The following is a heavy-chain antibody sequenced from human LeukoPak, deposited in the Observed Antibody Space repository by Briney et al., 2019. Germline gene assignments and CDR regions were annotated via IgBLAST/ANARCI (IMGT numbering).Heavy chain of an antibody. D-gene: IGHD3-10*01. J-gene: IGHJ4*02. Sequence: SETLSLTCTVSGGSISSYYWSWIRQPPGKGQEWIGYIYYSGSTNYNPSLKSRVTISVDTSKNQISLKLSSVTAADTAVYYCARGGSGTYLSHLRFDYWGQGTLVTVSS. CDR3: ARGGSGTYLSHLRFDY. V-gene: IGHV4-59*01. CDR2: IYYSGST. CDR1: GGSISSYY.